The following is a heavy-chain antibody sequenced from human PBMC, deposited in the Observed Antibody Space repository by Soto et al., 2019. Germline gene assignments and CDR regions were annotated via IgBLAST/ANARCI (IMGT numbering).Heavy chain of an antibody. Sequence: QVQLQESGPGLVKPSETLSLTCTVSGGSISSYYWSWIRQPPGKGLEWIGYIYYSGSTNYNPSLKSRXXIXVDXSKNQFSLKLSSVTAADTAVYYCAGSGWRNDAFDIWGQGTMVTVSS. CDR1: GGSISSYY. V-gene: IGHV4-59*01. CDR2: IYYSGST. J-gene: IGHJ3*02. D-gene: IGHD6-19*01. CDR3: AGSGWRNDAFDI.